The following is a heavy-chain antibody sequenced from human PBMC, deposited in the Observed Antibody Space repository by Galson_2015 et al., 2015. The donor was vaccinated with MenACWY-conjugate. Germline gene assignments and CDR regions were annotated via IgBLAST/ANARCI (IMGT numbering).Heavy chain of an antibody. CDR1: GYTFTNYW. Sequence: QSGAEVKKPGESLRIPCENSGYTFTNYWIGWVRQRPGKGLEWMGIIYPGDSDTRYSPSFEGQVTISADKSISTAYLQWSSLKASDTAMYYCARDGPYGSGSYDFWGHGTLVTVSS. CDR3: ARDGPYGSGSYDF. CDR2: IYPGDSDT. V-gene: IGHV5-51*01. J-gene: IGHJ4*01. D-gene: IGHD3-10*01.